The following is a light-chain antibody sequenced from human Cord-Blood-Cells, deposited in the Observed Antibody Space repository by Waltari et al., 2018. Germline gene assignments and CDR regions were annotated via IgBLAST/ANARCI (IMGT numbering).Light chain of an antibody. CDR2: GAS. CDR1: QSVSSN. Sequence: EVVLPHSPTTLSVSPGERATLPCRASQSVSSNLAWYRQNPGQAPRLLIYGASTRATGIPARFSGSEAGTESTLNISSLQSEGFAVFYCQQYNNWPTWTFGQGTKVEIK. CDR3: QQYNNWPTWT. V-gene: IGKV3-15*01. J-gene: IGKJ1*01.